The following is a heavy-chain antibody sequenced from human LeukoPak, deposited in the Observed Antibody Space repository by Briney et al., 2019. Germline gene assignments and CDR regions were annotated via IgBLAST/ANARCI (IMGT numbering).Heavy chain of an antibody. J-gene: IGHJ5*02. V-gene: IGHV1-2*02. CDR3: ARVGFSAEFDP. CDR2: INPNSGGT. Sequence: VASVKVSCTASGYTFTGHYMHWVRQAPGQGLEWMGWINPNSGGTNYAQKFQGRVTMTRDTSISTAYMELSRLRSDDTAVYYCARVGFSAEFDPWGQGTLVTVSS. CDR1: GYTFTGHY.